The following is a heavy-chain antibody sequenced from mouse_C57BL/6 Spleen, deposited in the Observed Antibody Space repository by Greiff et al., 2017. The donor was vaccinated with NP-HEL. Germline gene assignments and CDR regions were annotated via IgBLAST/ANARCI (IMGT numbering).Heavy chain of an antibody. J-gene: IGHJ1*03. CDR1: GYTFTSYW. V-gene: IGHV1-64*01. Sequence: VQLQQPGAELVKPGASVKLSCKASGYTFTSYWMHWVKQRPGQGLEWIVMIHPNSGSTNYNEKFKSNATLTVDKSSSKAYMQLSSLTSEDSAVYYCAREVLDGYFDVWGTGTTVTVSS. CDR3: AREVLDGYFDV. CDR2: IHPNSGST.